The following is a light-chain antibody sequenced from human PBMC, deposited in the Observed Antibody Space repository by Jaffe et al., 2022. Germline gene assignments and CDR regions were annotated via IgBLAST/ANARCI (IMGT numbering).Light chain of an antibody. V-gene: IGLV2-8*01. CDR1: SSDVGGYKY. J-gene: IGLJ2*01. Sequence: QSALTQPPSASGSPGQSVTISCTGTSSDVGGYKYVSWYQQHPGKAPKLMIYEVSKRPSGVPDRFSGSKSGNTASLTVSGLQVEDEADYYCSSYAVNNNLVFGGGTKVTVL. CDR3: SSYAVNNNLV. CDR2: EVS.